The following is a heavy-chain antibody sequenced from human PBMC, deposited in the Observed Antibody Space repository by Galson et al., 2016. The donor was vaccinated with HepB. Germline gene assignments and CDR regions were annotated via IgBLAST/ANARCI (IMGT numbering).Heavy chain of an antibody. V-gene: IGHV3-23*01. CDR1: GLTFSSYA. CDR3: ARHQTGTTWTGMDV. Sequence: SLRLSCAVSGLTFSSYAMSWVRQAPGKGLEWVSGISASGFNTYYADSVKGRLTTSRDNSKNTPYLQMNSLRAEDTAVYYCARHQTGTTWTGMDVWGQGTTVTVSS. J-gene: IGHJ6*02. CDR2: ISASGFNT. D-gene: IGHD1-1*01.